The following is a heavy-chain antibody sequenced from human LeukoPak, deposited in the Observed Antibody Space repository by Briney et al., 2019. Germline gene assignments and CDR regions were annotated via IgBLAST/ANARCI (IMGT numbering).Heavy chain of an antibody. Sequence: SETLSLTCTVSGGSISSSSYYWGWIRQPPGKGLEWIGSIYYSGSTYYNPSLKCRVTISVDTSKNQFSLKLSSVTAADTAVYYCARQRHSSSSLNFYYYYYMDVWGKGTTVTVSS. CDR1: GGSISSSSYY. D-gene: IGHD6-6*01. CDR3: ARQRHSSSSLNFYYYYYMDV. V-gene: IGHV4-39*01. CDR2: IYYSGST. J-gene: IGHJ6*03.